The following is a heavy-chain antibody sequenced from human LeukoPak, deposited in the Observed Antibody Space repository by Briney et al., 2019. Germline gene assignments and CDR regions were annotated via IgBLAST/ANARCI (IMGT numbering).Heavy chain of an antibody. CDR2: INPNSGGT. D-gene: IGHD6-13*01. CDR3: ARSPGIASAGTNWFDP. CDR1: GYTITGYY. Sequence: ASVKVSCKASGYTITGYYMHWVRQAPGQGLEWMGWINPNSGGTKYAQKFQGRVTMTRDTSTSTVYMELSSLRTEDTAIYYCARSPGIASAGTNWFDPWGQGTLVSVSS. V-gene: IGHV1-2*02. J-gene: IGHJ5*02.